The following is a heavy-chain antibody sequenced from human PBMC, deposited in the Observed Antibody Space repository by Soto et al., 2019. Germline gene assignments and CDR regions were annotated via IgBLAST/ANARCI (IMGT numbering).Heavy chain of an antibody. CDR1: GGTFSSYA. D-gene: IGHD1-26*01. J-gene: IGHJ3*02. Sequence: SVKVSCKASGGTFSSYAISWVRQAPGQGLEWMGGIIPIFGTANCAQKFQGRVTITADESTSTAYMELSSLRSEDTAVYYCARDRRQKWAFDIWGQGTMVTVSS. CDR3: ARDRRQKWAFDI. V-gene: IGHV1-69*13. CDR2: IIPIFGTA.